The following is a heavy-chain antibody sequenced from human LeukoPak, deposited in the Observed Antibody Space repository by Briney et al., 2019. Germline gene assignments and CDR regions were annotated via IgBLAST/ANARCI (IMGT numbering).Heavy chain of an antibody. D-gene: IGHD2-2*01. Sequence: GGSLRLSCAASGFSVSNNHVTWVRQAPGKGLEWVSVISNSGTTYYADSVKGRLTISRDNSKNTLYLQMNSLRAEDTAVYYCAKDLVVPATTEAWGQGALVTVSS. CDR3: AKDLVVPATTEA. J-gene: IGHJ5*02. CDR1: GFSVSNNH. V-gene: IGHV3-66*01. CDR2: ISNSGTT.